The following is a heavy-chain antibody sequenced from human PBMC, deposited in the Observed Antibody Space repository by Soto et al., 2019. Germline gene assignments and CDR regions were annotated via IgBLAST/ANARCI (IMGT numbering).Heavy chain of an antibody. J-gene: IGHJ5*02. V-gene: IGHV1-8*01. CDR1: GYTFTRLD. CDR2: MNPKSDT. D-gene: IGHD6-13*01. Sequence: ASVKVSCKASGYTFTRLDVNWVRQASGQGLEWMGWMNPKSDTGFAQKFQGRVTLTRDTSTSTVYMELSSLTFEDTAVYYCARYQEAEGFISWGQGTPVTVSS. CDR3: ARYQEAEGFIS.